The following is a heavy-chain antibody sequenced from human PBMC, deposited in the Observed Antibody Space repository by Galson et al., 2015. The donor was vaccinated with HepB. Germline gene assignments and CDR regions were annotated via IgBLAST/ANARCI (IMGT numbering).Heavy chain of an antibody. CDR3: AEDHDYGDLPGY. Sequence: SLRLSCSASGFTFSSYGMHWVRQAPGKGLEWVAVISYDGSNKYYADSVKGRFTISRDNSKNTLYLQMNSLRAEDTAVYYCAEDHDYGDLPGYWGQGTLVTVSS. D-gene: IGHD4-17*01. CDR2: ISYDGSNK. CDR1: GFTFSSYG. J-gene: IGHJ4*02. V-gene: IGHV3-30*18.